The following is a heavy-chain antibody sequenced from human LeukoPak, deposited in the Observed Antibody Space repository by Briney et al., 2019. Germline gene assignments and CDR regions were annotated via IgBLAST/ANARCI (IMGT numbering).Heavy chain of an antibody. Sequence: GGSLRLSCAASGFTFSSYGMHWVRQAPGKGLEWVAVISYDGSNKYYAASVKGRFTISRDNSKNTLYLQMNRLRAEDTAVYYCGSGLGSYSHFDYWGQGTLVTVSS. D-gene: IGHD1-26*01. V-gene: IGHV3-30*03. CDR1: GFTFSSYG. CDR2: ISYDGSNK. J-gene: IGHJ4*02. CDR3: GSGLGSYSHFDY.